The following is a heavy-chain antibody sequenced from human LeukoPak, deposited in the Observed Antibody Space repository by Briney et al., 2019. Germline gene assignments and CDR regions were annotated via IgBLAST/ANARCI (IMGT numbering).Heavy chain of an antibody. D-gene: IGHD5-12*01. Sequence: GGSLRLSCAASGFTFSSYAMSWVRQAPGKGLEGVSAISGSGGSTYYADSVKGRFTVSRDNSKNTLYLQMNSLRAEDTAVYYCAKDEASGYSGYDFDYWGQGTLVTVSA. CDR2: ISGSGGST. CDR3: AKDEASGYSGYDFDY. V-gene: IGHV3-23*01. J-gene: IGHJ4*02. CDR1: GFTFSSYA.